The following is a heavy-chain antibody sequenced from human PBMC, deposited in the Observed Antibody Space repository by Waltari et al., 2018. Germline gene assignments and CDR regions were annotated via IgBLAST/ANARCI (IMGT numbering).Heavy chain of an antibody. D-gene: IGHD3-3*01. CDR3: ARDWSGSGRGINY. V-gene: IGHV3-7*01. CDR2: SRPDGSRK. J-gene: IGHJ4*02. CDR1: GFTFSTYW. Sequence: VESGGDLVQPGGSLRLSCAASGFTFSTYWMSWVRQAPGKGLEWVANSRPDGSRKYYVESGRCRFTISRDNAKNSLSLQMSTLRDEDTGRYYCARDWSGSGRGINYWGQGTLVTVSS.